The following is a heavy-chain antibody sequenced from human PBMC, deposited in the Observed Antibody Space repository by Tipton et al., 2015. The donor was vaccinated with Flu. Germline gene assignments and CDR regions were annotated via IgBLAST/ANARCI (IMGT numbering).Heavy chain of an antibody. Sequence: TLSLTCTVSGGSISSYYWSWIRQPAGKGLEWVGRIYTSGSTNYNPSLKSRVTMSVDTSKNQFSLKLSSVTAADTAVYYCARSCGGDRGEDHDAFDICGQGTRVTVSS. CDR2: IYTSGST. J-gene: IGHJ3*02. CDR1: GGSISSYY. V-gene: IGHV4-4*07. CDR3: ARSCGGDRGEDHDAFDI. D-gene: IGHD2-21*02.